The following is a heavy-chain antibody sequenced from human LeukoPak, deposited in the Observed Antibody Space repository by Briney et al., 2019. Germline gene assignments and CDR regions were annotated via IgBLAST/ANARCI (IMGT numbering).Heavy chain of an antibody. CDR1: GFTFSSYA. J-gene: IGHJ4*02. V-gene: IGHV3-23*01. CDR3: AKDRGASGSYPLYDY. CDR2: ISGSGGST. Sequence: GGSLRLFCAASGFTFSSYAMSWVRQAPGKGLEWVSAISGSGGSTYYADSVKGRFTISRDNSKNTLYLQMNSLRAEDTAVYYCAKDRGASGSYPLYDYWGQGTLVTVSS. D-gene: IGHD1-26*01.